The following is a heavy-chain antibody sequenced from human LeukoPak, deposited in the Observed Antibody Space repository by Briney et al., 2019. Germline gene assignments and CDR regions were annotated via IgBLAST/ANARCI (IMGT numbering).Heavy chain of an antibody. CDR2: ISYDGRNK. CDR3: AKEGAFGDYVSGMDH. Sequence: PGGSLRLSCVTSGFTFSDYGMHWVRQAPGKGLEWVAIISYDGRNKYYADSVKGRFIISRDNSENTLFLQMNSLRPEDTATYHCAKEGAFGDYVSGMDHWGQGTLVSVAS. CDR1: GFTFSDYG. V-gene: IGHV3-30*18. J-gene: IGHJ4*02. D-gene: IGHD3-16*01.